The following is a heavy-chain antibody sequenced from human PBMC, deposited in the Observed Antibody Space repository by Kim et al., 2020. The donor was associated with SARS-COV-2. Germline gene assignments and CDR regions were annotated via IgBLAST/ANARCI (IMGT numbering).Heavy chain of an antibody. D-gene: IGHD3-3*01. J-gene: IGHJ6*03. V-gene: IGHV3-21*01. CDR2: ISSSSSYI. CDR1: GFTFSSYS. CDR3: AREGRITIFGVGILKVYYMDV. Sequence: GGSLRLSCAASGFTFSSYSMNWVRQAPGKGLEWVSSISSSSSYIYYADSVKGRFTISRDNAKNSLYLQMNSLRAEDTAVYYCAREGRITIFGVGILKVYYMDVWGKGNTVTVSS.